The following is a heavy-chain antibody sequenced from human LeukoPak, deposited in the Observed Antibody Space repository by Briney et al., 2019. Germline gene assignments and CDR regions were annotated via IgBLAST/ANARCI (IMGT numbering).Heavy chain of an antibody. CDR1: GFSLNTLGVA. Sequence: SGPTLVKPTPPLTLTCTFSGFSLNTLGVAVSWIRQPPGKALEWLALIYWDDDKRYTPSLKSRLTITKDTSKNQVVLTMTNMDPVDTATYYCAHGTTVVTCESWGQGTLVTVSS. CDR3: AHGTTVVTCES. D-gene: IGHD4-23*01. V-gene: IGHV2-5*02. J-gene: IGHJ5*02. CDR2: IYWDDDK.